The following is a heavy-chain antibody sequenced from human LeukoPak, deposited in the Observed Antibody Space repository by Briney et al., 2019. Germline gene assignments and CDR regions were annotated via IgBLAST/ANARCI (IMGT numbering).Heavy chain of an antibody. CDR2: IYHNGNT. Sequence: PSETLSLTCTVSGGSISDFYWSWVRQPPGKGLEWIGYIYHNGNTNYNPSLKSRVTISVDTSKNQFSLKLSSVTAADTAVYYCVRVWLRGEGYFDYWGQGTLVTVSS. CDR3: VRVWLRGEGYFDY. CDR1: GGSISDFY. D-gene: IGHD5-18*01. J-gene: IGHJ4*02. V-gene: IGHV4-59*12.